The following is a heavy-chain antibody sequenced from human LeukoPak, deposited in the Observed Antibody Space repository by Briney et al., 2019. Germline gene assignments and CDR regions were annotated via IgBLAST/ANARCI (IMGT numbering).Heavy chain of an antibody. CDR2: ISWNSGSL. J-gene: IGHJ4*02. V-gene: IGHV3-9*01. CDR3: VRGDLRLPRSTPDC. D-gene: IGHD5/OR15-5a*01. CDR1: GFTFDDYA. Sequence: GGSLRLSCAASGFTFDDYAMHWVRQAPGKGLEWVSDISWNSGSLGYADSVKGRFTISRDNAKNTLYLQMNSLRGEDTAVYYCVRGDLRLPRSTPDCWGQGTLVTVSS.